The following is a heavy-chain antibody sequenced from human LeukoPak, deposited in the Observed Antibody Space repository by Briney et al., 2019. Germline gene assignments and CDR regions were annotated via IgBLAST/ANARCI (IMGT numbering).Heavy chain of an antibody. CDR3: AREDYYDSGSSDY. Sequence: ASVKVSCKASGVTFSSYAIIRVRQAPGQGLEWMGGIIPIFGTANYAQKFQGRVTITADESTSTAYMELSSLRSEDTAVYYCAREDYYDSGSSDYWGQGTLVTVSS. J-gene: IGHJ4*02. CDR2: IIPIFGTA. CDR1: GVTFSSYA. V-gene: IGHV1-69*13. D-gene: IGHD3-22*01.